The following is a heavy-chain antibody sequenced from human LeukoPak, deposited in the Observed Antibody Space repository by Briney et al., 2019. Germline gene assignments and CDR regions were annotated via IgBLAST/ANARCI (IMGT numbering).Heavy chain of an antibody. CDR1: GFTFSTYG. J-gene: IGHJ4*02. CDR3: AKGGPPTGASPRPWDFNY. Sequence: GGSLRLSCAASGFTFSTYGMHWVRQAPGKGLEWVAVISYDGSYESYADSVKGRFTISRDNSKNTLYLQMNSLRVEDTAVYYCAKGGPPTGASPRPWDFNYWGQGALVTVSS. D-gene: IGHD1-26*01. V-gene: IGHV3-30*18. CDR2: ISYDGSYE.